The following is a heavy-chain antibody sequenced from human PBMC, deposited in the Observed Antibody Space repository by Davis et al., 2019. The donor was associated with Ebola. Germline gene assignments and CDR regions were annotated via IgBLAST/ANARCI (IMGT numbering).Heavy chain of an antibody. Sequence: PGGSLRLSCAASGFTFSNAWMNWVRQAPGKGLEWVGRIKSKTDGGTTDYAAPVKGRFTISRDDSKNTLYLQMNSLKTEDTAVYYCTTVGHTPNCSGGSCYRYFYYYYGMDVWGQGTTVTVSS. D-gene: IGHD2-15*01. CDR1: GFTFSNAW. CDR2: IKSKTDGGTT. V-gene: IGHV3-15*07. J-gene: IGHJ6*02. CDR3: TTVGHTPNCSGGSCYRYFYYYYGMDV.